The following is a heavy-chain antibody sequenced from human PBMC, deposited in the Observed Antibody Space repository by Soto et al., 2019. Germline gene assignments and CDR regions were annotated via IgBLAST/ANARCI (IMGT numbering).Heavy chain of an antibody. D-gene: IGHD3-3*01. J-gene: IGHJ5*02. CDR3: ANAPITIFGVALKFDP. CDR2: ISYDGSNK. Sequence: SLRLSCAASGFTFSSYGMHWVRQAPGKGLEWMAVISYDGSNKYYADSVKGRFTISRDNSKNTLYLQMNSLRAEDTAVYYCANAPITIFGVALKFDPWGQGTLVTVSS. CDR1: GFTFSSYG. V-gene: IGHV3-30*18.